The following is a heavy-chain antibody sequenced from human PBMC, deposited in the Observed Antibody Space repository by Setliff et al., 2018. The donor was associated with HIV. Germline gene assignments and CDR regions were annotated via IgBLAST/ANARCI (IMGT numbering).Heavy chain of an antibody. CDR3: AGSWSGYPLSFGY. Sequence: SETLSLTCAVSGYSISSGYYWGWIRQPPGKGLEWIGSIYHSGSTYYNPSLKSRVTISVDTSKNQFSLKLSSVTAADTAVYYCAGSWSGYPLSFGYWGQGTLVTVS. J-gene: IGHJ4*02. D-gene: IGHD3-3*01. V-gene: IGHV4-38-2*01. CDR2: IYHSGST. CDR1: GYSISSGYY.